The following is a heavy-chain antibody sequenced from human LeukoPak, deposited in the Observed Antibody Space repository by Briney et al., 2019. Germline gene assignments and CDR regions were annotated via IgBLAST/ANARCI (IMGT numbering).Heavy chain of an antibody. CDR2: ISYDGSNK. J-gene: IGHJ4*02. D-gene: IGHD3-10*01. Sequence: PGGSLRLSCAASGFTFSSYAMHWVRQAPGKGLEWVAVISYDGSNKYYADSVKGRSTISRDNSKNTLYLQMNSLRAEDTAVYYCGKNNRGRGGDYWGQGTLVTVSS. CDR3: GKNNRGRGGDY. CDR1: GFTFSSYA. V-gene: IGHV3-30-3*02.